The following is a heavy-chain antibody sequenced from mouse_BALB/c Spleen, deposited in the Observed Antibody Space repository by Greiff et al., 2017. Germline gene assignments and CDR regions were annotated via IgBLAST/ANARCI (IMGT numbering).Heavy chain of an antibody. Sequence: EVQGVESGGGLVKPGGSLKLSCAASGFTFSSYTMSWVRQTPEKRLEWVATISSGGSYTYYPDSVKGRFTISRDNAKNTLYLQMSSLKSEDTAMYYCTRDSGDGYYFDYWGQGTTLTVSS. CDR3: TRDSGDGYYFDY. CDR2: ISSGGSYT. CDR1: GFTFSSYT. D-gene: IGHD2-3*01. V-gene: IGHV5-6-4*01. J-gene: IGHJ2*01.